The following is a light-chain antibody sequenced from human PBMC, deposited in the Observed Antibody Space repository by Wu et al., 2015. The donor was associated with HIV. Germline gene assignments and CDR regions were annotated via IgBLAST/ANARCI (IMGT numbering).Light chain of an antibody. Sequence: FTLSASVGGQSHHHLPGQSEIGNYLAWYQQKPGKAPKLLIYKASSLEMGSRSRFSGSGSGTEFTLTISSLQPDDFATYYCQQYSFYRTFGQGTKVEIK. V-gene: IGKV1-5*03. CDR3: QQYSFYRT. J-gene: IGKJ1*01. CDR1: EIGNY. CDR2: KAS.